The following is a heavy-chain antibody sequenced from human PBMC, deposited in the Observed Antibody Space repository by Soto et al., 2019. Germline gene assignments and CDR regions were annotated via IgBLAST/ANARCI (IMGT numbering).Heavy chain of an antibody. CDR2: IYWNDDK. Sequence: QITLKESGPTLVKPTQTLTLTCTFSGFSLSTSGVSVCWIRQPPGKALEWLALIYWNDDKRYRPSLETRLTISKDNANNQVVPTKTNMDPMDPATYFCANRLGSSGQIDYWGQGTPLTLSS. J-gene: IGHJ4*02. CDR3: ANRLGSSGQIDY. CDR1: GFSLSTSGVS. D-gene: IGHD3-22*01. V-gene: IGHV2-5*01.